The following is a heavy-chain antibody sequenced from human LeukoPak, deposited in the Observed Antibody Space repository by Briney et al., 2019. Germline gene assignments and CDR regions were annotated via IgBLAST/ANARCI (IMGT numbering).Heavy chain of an antibody. Sequence: GESLKISCKGSGYSFTSYWIGWVRQMPGKGLEWMGIIYPGDSDTRYSPSFQGQVTISADKSISTAYLQWSSLKASDTAMYYCARLLLKGIQLWDTYYYDSSGYYYFDYWGQGTLVTVSS. D-gene: IGHD3-22*01. V-gene: IGHV5-51*01. J-gene: IGHJ4*02. CDR3: ARLLLKGIQLWDTYYYDSSGYYYFDY. CDR2: IYPGDSDT. CDR1: GYSFTSYW.